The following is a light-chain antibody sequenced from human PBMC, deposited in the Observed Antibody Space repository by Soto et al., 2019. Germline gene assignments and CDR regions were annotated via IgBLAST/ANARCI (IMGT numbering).Light chain of an antibody. J-gene: IGKJ5*01. CDR3: QQRSNRIT. V-gene: IGKV3-11*01. Sequence: EFVLTQSPATLSLSPGERSILXXRASQSVAGSLAWYQQKPGQAPRXLIYDISTRAAAIPARFSGSGSGTDFTLTVSSLEHEDFALYYCQQRSNRITFGQGTRLEIK. CDR1: QSVAGS. CDR2: DIS.